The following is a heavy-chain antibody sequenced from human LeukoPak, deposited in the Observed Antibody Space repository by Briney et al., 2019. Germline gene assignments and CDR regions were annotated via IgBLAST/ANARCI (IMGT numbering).Heavy chain of an antibody. CDR1: GFTFSGSA. CDR3: TRHEDDFWSGYYSYYYYYMDV. CDR2: IRSKANSYAT. D-gene: IGHD3-3*01. V-gene: IGHV3-73*01. J-gene: IGHJ6*03. Sequence: GGSLRLSCAASGFTFSGSAMHWVRQASGKGLEWVGRIRSKANSYATAYAASVKGRFTISRDDSKNTAYLRMNSLKTEDTAVYYCTRHEDDFWSGYYSYYYYYMDVWGKGTTVTVSS.